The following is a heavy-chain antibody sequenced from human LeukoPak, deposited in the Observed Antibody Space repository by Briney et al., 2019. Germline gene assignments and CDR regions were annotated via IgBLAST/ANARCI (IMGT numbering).Heavy chain of an antibody. V-gene: IGHV3-48*04. CDR1: GFTFSSYS. CDR2: ISSSSSTI. J-gene: IGHJ4*02. D-gene: IGHD3-10*01. CDR3: ARGGRGVIIDY. Sequence: PGGSLRLSCAASGFTFSSYSMNWVRQTPGKGLEWVSYISSSSSTIYYADSVKGRFTISRDNAKNSLYLQMNSLRAEDTAVYYCARGGRGVIIDYWGQGTLVTVSS.